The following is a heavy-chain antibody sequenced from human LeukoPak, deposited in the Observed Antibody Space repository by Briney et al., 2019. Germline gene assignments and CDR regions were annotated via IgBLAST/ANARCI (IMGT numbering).Heavy chain of an antibody. Sequence: GGSLRLSCAASGFTFSSYSMNWVRQALGKGLEWVSSISSSSSYIYYADSVKGRFTISRDNAKNSLYLQMNSLRAEDTAVYYCARDVYDSSGNIDYWGQGTLVTVSS. V-gene: IGHV3-21*01. CDR3: ARDVYDSSGNIDY. CDR1: GFTFSSYS. D-gene: IGHD3-22*01. J-gene: IGHJ4*02. CDR2: ISSSSSYI.